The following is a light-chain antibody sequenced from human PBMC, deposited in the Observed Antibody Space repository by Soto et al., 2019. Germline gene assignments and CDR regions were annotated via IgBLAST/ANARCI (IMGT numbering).Light chain of an antibody. CDR1: QSIVTD. J-gene: IGKJ5*01. V-gene: IGKV1-17*01. CDR3: QQLNSYPQ. CDR2: AAS. Sequence: DIKMTQSPSTLSPSVGDTVTITCRASQSIVTDLNCYQQQPGKAPKLLIYAASTLQTGVPSRFSGSGSGTDFTLTISSLQPEDFATYYCQQLNSYPQFGQGTRLEIK.